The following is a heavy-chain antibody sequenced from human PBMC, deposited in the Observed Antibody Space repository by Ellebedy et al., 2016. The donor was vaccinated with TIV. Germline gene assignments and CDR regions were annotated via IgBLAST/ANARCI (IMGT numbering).Heavy chain of an antibody. CDR3: ARDRAGIEVAAYFDY. CDR1: GFTFSSFG. Sequence: PGGSLRLSCEASGFTFSSFGMHWVRQAPGKGLEWVAVIWYDGSTQYSADSVKGRFTIPRDNSKNTLFLQMNGLRAEDTAVYYCARDRAGIEVAAYFDYWGQGTLVTVSS. V-gene: IGHV3-33*01. CDR2: IWYDGSTQ. J-gene: IGHJ4*02. D-gene: IGHD6-19*01.